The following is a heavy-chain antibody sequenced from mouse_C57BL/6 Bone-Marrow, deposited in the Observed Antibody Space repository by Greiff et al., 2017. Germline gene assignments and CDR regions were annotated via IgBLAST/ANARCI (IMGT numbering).Heavy chain of an antibody. CDR3: ARGGYYLDY. V-gene: IGHV1-69*01. D-gene: IGHD3-1*01. CDR1: GYTFTSYW. J-gene: IGHJ2*01. CDR2: IDPSDSYI. Sequence: VHVKQPGAELVMPGASVKLSCKASGYTFTSYWMHWVKQRPGQGLEWIGEIDPSDSYINYNQKLKGKSTLAVDKSSSTAYMQRSSLTSEDSAVYYCARGGYYLDYWGQGTTLTVSS.